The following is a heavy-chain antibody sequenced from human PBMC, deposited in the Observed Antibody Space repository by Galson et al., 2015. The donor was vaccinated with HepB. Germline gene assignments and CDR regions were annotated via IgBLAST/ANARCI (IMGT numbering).Heavy chain of an antibody. Sequence: TLSLTCSVSGGSISSGGYYWSWIRQHPGRGLEWIAFIHYSGSTYYNPSLKSRVTISIDTSKNQFSLKVTSVTAADTAVYYCARGGAVDIVATVRFDYWGQGSLVTVSS. J-gene: IGHJ4*02. CDR1: GGSISSGGYY. D-gene: IGHD5-12*01. CDR3: ARGGAVDIVATVRFDY. V-gene: IGHV4-31*03. CDR2: IHYSGST.